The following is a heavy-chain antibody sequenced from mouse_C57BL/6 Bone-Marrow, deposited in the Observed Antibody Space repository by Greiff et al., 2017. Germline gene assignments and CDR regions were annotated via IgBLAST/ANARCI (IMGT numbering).Heavy chain of an antibody. Sequence: QVQLQQSGAELMKPGASVKLSCKATGYTFTGYWIEWVKQRPGHGLEWIGEILPGSGSTNYNEKFKGKATFTADTSSNTAYMQLSSLTTEDSAIYYCAAGGRVYDGYYGGGYYAMDYWGQGTSVTVSS. CDR2: ILPGSGST. CDR3: AAGGRVYDGYYGGGYYAMDY. D-gene: IGHD2-3*01. V-gene: IGHV1-9*01. CDR1: GYTFTGYW. J-gene: IGHJ4*01.